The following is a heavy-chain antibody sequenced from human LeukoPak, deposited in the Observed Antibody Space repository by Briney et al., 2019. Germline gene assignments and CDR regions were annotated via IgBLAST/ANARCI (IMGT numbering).Heavy chain of an antibody. CDR2: INPSGGNT. Sequence: AAVKGSCKASGYNLTNHYIYWVRKAPRQGLEWMGIINPSGGNTNYAQKFQGRVTMTRDMSTSTVYMELSSLRSEDTAVYYCARESTVTTLDYWGQGTLVTVSS. CDR1: GYNLTNHY. V-gene: IGHV1-46*01. CDR3: ARESTVTTLDY. J-gene: IGHJ4*02. D-gene: IGHD4-17*01.